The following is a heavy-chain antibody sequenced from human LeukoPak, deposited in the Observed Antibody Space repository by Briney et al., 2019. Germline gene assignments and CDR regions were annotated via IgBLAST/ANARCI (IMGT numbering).Heavy chain of an antibody. J-gene: IGHJ3*02. CDR3: ARGPGRLDAFDI. CDR2: INWNGGST. D-gene: IGHD3-10*01. CDR1: GFTFSDYY. V-gene: IGHV3-20*04. Sequence: GGSLRLSCAASGFTFSDYYMSWIRQAPGKGLEWVSGINWNGGSTGYADSVKGRFTISRDNAKNSLYLQMNSLRAEDTALYYCARGPGRLDAFDIWGQGTMVTVSS.